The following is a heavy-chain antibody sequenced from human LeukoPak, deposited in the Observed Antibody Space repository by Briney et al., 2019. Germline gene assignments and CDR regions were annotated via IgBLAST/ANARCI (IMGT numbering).Heavy chain of an antibody. Sequence: GGSLRLSCTASGFTFSTYAMTWVRQAPGKGLEWVSSISGSGATTYYADSVMGRFTSSRDNSKNTLYLQMNSLRAEDTAVYYCAKTGCCSGSSCYLGDYWGQGTLVTVSS. CDR1: GFTFSTYA. J-gene: IGHJ4*02. D-gene: IGHD2-15*01. CDR3: AKTGCCSGSSCYLGDY. CDR2: ISGSGATT. V-gene: IGHV3-23*01.